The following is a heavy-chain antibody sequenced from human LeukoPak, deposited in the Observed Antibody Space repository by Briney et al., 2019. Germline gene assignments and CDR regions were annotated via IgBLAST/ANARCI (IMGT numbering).Heavy chain of an antibody. J-gene: IGHJ6*03. Sequence: GGSLRLSCAASGFIVSMCAMHWVRQAPGKGLEYVSAISGNGRTTYYADSVRGRFTISKDNFKNTLHLHMGSLRAEDTAIYYCARRFGELKNYMDVWGKGTTVSVSS. CDR2: ISGNGRTT. D-gene: IGHD3-10*01. CDR1: GFIVSMCA. V-gene: IGHV3-64*02. CDR3: ARRFGELKNYMDV.